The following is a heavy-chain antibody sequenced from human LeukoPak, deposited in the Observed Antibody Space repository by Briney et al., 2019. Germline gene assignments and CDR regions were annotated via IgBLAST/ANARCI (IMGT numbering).Heavy chain of an antibody. J-gene: IGHJ4*02. CDR3: ASRGSSGYYYG. CDR1: GASMSSNY. CDR2: IYYSGST. V-gene: IGHV4-59*01. Sequence: SETLSLTCNVSGASMSSNYWSWIRQPPGKGLEWIGYIYYSGSTNYNPSLKSRVTISVDTSKNQFSLKLSSVTAADTAVYYCASRGSSGYYYGWGQGTLVTVSS. D-gene: IGHD3-22*01.